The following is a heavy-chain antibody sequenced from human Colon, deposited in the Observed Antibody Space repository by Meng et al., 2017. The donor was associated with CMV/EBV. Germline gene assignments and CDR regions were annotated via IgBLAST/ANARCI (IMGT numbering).Heavy chain of an antibody. CDR1: GFIFSDYW. CDR2: INGGATTT. CDR3: ARDVLGSCKGTSCYRLSP. J-gene: IGHJ5*02. D-gene: IGHD2-2*01. V-gene: IGHV3-74*01. Sequence: GGSLRLSCAASGFIFSDYWMHWVRQVPGKGLVWVAHINGGATTTNHADFVKGRFTISRDNTKNTLYLQMNSLRADDTAVYYCARDVLGSCKGTSCYRLSPRGQGTLVTVSS.